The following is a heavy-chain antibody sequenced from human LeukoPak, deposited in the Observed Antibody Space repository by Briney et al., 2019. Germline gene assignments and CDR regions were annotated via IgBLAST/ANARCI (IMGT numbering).Heavy chain of an antibody. D-gene: IGHD6-19*01. J-gene: IGHJ6*04. CDR2: IRSKANSYAT. Sequence: GGSLRLSCAASGFTFSGSAMHWVRQASGEGLEWVGRIRSKANSYATAYAASVKGRFTISRDDSKNTAYLQMNSLKTEDTAVYYCTRPAVGAVAGRDVWGKGTTVTVSS. V-gene: IGHV3-73*01. CDR1: GFTFSGSA. CDR3: TRPAVGAVAGRDV.